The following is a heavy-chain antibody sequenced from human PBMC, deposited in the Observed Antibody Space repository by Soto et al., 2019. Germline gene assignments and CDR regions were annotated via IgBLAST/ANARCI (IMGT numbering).Heavy chain of an antibody. J-gene: IGHJ6*02. CDR2: IIPILGIA. V-gene: IGHV1-69*04. CDR1: GGTFSSYA. Sequence: ASVKVSCKASGGTFSSYAISWVRQAPGQGLEWMGRIIPILGIANYAQKFQGRVTITADKSTSTAYMELSSLRSEDTAVYSCASGRAARYYYGMDVWGQGTTVTVSS. D-gene: IGHD6-6*01. CDR3: ASGRAARYYYGMDV.